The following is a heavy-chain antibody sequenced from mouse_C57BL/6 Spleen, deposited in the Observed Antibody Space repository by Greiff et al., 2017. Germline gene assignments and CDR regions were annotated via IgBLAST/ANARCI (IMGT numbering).Heavy chain of an antibody. CDR3: ARWDTTVEDAMDY. V-gene: IGHV1-26*01. Sequence: EVQLQQSGPELVKPGASVKISCKASGYTFTDYYMNWVKQSHGKSLEWIGDINPNNGGTSYNQKFKGKATLTVDKSSSTAYMELRSLTSEDSAVYYCARWDTTVEDAMDYWGQGTSVTVSS. CDR2: INPNNGGT. J-gene: IGHJ4*01. D-gene: IGHD1-1*01. CDR1: GYTFTDYY.